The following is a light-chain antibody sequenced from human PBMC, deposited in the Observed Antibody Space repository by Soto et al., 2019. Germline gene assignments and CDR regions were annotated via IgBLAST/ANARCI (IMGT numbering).Light chain of an antibody. CDR3: QQRSNWPFIT. CDR2: DAS. J-gene: IGKJ5*01. CDR1: QSVSSY. V-gene: IGKV3-11*01. Sequence: EIVLTQSPAPLSLSPGERATLSCRASQSVSSYLAWYQQKPGQAPRLLIYDASNRATGIPPRFSGSGSGTDFTLTISSLEPEDFAVYYCQQRSNWPFITFGQGTRLEIK.